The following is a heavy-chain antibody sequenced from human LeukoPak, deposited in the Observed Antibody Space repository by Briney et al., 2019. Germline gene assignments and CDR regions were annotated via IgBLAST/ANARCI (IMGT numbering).Heavy chain of an antibody. V-gene: IGHV3-7*03. Sequence: SGGSLRLSCAASGFTFSNYWMSWVRQAPGKGPEWVGDIKTDGSDKYYVGSVKGRFTISRDNAKNSLYLQMNSLRAEDTAVYYCAGDSLIQYGSGSYWGFDYWGQGILVTVSS. D-gene: IGHD3-10*01. CDR2: IKTDGSDK. J-gene: IGHJ4*02. CDR3: AGDSLIQYGSGSYWGFDY. CDR1: GFTFSNYW.